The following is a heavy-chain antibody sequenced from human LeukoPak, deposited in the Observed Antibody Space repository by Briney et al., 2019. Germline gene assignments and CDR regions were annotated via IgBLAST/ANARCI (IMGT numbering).Heavy chain of an antibody. D-gene: IGHD6-13*01. V-gene: IGHV4-61*01. Sequence: SETLSLTCSVSGASITTTNFWWTWIRQSPGRGLEWIGYIHDRGSDKYNPALESRATLSVDTSKNQFSLKLNSVTAADTAVYYCVVLIAGGGGRGYWGQGTLVTVSS. CDR2: IHDRGSD. CDR3: VVLIAGGGGRGY. J-gene: IGHJ4*02. CDR1: GASITTTNFW.